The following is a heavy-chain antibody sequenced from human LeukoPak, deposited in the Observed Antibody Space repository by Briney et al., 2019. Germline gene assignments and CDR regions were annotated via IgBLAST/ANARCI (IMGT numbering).Heavy chain of an antibody. CDR3: ASSAPLVVVAS. CDR1: GGSISSYY. D-gene: IGHD3-22*01. J-gene: IGHJ4*02. CDR2: IYTSGST. V-gene: IGHV4-4*09. Sequence: PSETLSLTCTVSGGSISSYYWSWIRQPPGKGLEWIGYIYTSGSTNYNPSLKSRVTISVDTSKNQFSLKLSSVTAADTAVYYCASSAPLVVVASWGQGTLVTVSS.